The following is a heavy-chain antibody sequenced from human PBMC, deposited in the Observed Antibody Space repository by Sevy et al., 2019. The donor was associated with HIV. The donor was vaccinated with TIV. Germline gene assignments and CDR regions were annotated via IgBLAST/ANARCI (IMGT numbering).Heavy chain of an antibody. Sequence: GGSLRLSCAASGFTFSSYGMHWVRQAPGKGLEWVAVISYDGSNKYYADSVKGRFTITRDNSKNTLYLQRNSRRAEDTAVYYCAKGGPQLTIFGVVIMKAYYYYGMDVWGQGTTVTVSS. CDR1: GFTFSSYG. D-gene: IGHD3-3*01. CDR2: ISYDGSNK. J-gene: IGHJ6*02. CDR3: AKGGPQLTIFGVVIMKAYYYYGMDV. V-gene: IGHV3-30*18.